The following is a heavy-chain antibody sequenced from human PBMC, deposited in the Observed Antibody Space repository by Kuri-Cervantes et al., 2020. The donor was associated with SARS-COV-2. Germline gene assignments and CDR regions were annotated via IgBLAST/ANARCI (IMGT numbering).Heavy chain of an antibody. CDR3: ARDYVGGYYGMDV. Sequence: GESLKISCAASGFTVSSNYMSWVRQAPGKGLEWVSVIYSGGSTYYADSVKGRLTISRDNSKNTLYLQMNSLRAEDTAVYYCARDYVGGYYGMDVWGQGTTVTVSS. CDR2: IYSGGST. J-gene: IGHJ6*02. D-gene: IGHD3-10*02. V-gene: IGHV3-66*01. CDR1: GFTVSSNY.